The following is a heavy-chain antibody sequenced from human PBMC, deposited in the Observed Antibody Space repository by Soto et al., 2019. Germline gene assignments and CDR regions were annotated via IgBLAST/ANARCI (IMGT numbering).Heavy chain of an antibody. Sequence: GGSLRLSCAASGLTFSDHYMDWVRQAPGKGLEWVSVISGSDDSTYYADSVKGRFTISRDNSKNTLYLQMNSLRAEDTAVYYCAKRSSSSTFDYWGQGTLVTVSS. D-gene: IGHD6-6*01. CDR3: AKRSSSSTFDY. V-gene: IGHV3-23*01. CDR1: GLTFSDHY. J-gene: IGHJ4*02. CDR2: ISGSDDST.